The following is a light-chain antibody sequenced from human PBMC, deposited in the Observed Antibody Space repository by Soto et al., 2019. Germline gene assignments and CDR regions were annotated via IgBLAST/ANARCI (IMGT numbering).Light chain of an antibody. CDR1: STDFENYNL. V-gene: IGLV2-23*01. CDR3: SSYAGSSARVV. CDR2: EGT. Sequence: QSVLTQPASVSGSPGQSITISSPRSSTDFENYNLVSWYQHCPDKAPKLIIYEGTKRPSEISDRFSGSESDTTASLIISGLQPEDEADYYCSSYAGSSARVVFGGGTKLTVL. J-gene: IGLJ2*01.